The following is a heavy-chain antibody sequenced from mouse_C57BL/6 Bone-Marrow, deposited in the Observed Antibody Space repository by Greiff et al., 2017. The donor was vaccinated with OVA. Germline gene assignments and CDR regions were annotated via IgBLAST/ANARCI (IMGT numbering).Heavy chain of an antibody. V-gene: IGHV1-39*01. CDR1: GYSFTDYN. CDR2: INPNFGTT. J-gene: IGHJ1*03. D-gene: IGHD1-1*01. CDR3: AFYYGSSYRYFDV. Sequence: VQLQQSGPELVKPGASVKISCKASGYSFTDYNMNWVKQSNGKSLEWIGVINPNFGTTSYNQKFKGKATLTVDQSSSTAYMQLNSLTSEDSAVYYCAFYYGSSYRYFDVWGTGTTVTVSS.